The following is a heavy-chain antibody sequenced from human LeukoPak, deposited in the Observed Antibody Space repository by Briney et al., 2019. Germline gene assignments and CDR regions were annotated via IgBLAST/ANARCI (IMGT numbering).Heavy chain of an antibody. Sequence: GASVKVSCKASGYTFTGYYMHWVRQAPGQGLEWMGWINPNNGGTNYAQTFQGRVTMTRDTSITSAYMELRRLTSDDTGVYYCATGGRFGSRGKVVSTAFDSWGQGTLVTVSS. CDR1: GYTFTGYY. V-gene: IGHV1-2*02. J-gene: IGHJ5*01. CDR3: ATGGRFGSRGKVVSTAFDS. CDR2: INPNNGGT. D-gene: IGHD2-2*01.